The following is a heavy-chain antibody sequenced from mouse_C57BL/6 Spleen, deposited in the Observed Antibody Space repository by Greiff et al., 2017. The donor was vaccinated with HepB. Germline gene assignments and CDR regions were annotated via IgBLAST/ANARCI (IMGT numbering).Heavy chain of an antibody. J-gene: IGHJ4*01. CDR3: VGTLYYYAMDY. CDR1: GFSFNTYA. Sequence: EVQLVESGGGLVQPKGSLKLSCAASGFSFNTYAMNWVRPAPGKGLEWVARIRSKSNNYATYYADSVKDRFTISRDDSESMLYLQMNNLKTEDTAMYYCVGTLYYYAMDYWGQGTSVTVSA. V-gene: IGHV10-1*01. CDR2: IRSKSNNYAT.